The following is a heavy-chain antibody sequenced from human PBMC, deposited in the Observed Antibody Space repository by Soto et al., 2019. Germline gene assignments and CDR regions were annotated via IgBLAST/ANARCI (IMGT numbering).Heavy chain of an antibody. Sequence: QVQLVQSGAEVKKPGSSVKVSCKASGGTFSSYTISWVRQAPGQGLEWMGRIIPILGIANYAQKFQGRVTXXAXKXXSTAYMELSSLRSEDTAVYYCARVGWTVTTGWFDPWGQGTLVTVSS. J-gene: IGHJ5*02. CDR2: IIPILGIA. V-gene: IGHV1-69*02. CDR3: ARVGWTVTTGWFDP. CDR1: GGTFSSYT. D-gene: IGHD4-17*01.